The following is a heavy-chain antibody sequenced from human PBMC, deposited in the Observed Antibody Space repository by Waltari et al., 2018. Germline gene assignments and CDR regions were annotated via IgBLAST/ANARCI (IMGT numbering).Heavy chain of an antibody. CDR1: GYTFTGYY. J-gene: IGHJ6*03. CDR3: ARRATVVIEGLYYYYYMDV. D-gene: IGHD4-17*01. Sequence: QVQLVQSGAEVKKPGASVKVSCKASGYTFTGYYMHWVRQAPGQGLEWMGRIHPNSGGTNYAQKFQGRVTMTRDTSISTAYMELSRLRSDDTAVYYCARRATVVIEGLYYYYYMDVWGKGTTVTVSS. V-gene: IGHV1-2*06. CDR2: IHPNSGGT.